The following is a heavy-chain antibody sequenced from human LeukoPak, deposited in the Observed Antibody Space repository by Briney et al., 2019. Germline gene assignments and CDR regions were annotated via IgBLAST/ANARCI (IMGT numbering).Heavy chain of an antibody. J-gene: IGHJ4*02. V-gene: IGHV3-23*01. CDR1: GFTFSSYA. CDR2: ISGSGGST. CDR3: ANDFDY. Sequence: GGSLRLSCAASGFTFSSYAMSWVRQTPGKGVEWVSGISGSGGSTYYGDCVKGRFTMSRENAKKRVYLQMNSLRAEDTALYYCANDFDYWGQGTLVTVSS.